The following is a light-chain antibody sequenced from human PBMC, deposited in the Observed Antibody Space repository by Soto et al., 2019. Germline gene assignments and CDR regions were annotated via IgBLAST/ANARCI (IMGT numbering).Light chain of an antibody. Sequence: QSVLTQPPSVSGSPGQSVTVSCTGTSSDVGGHNHVSWYQQHPGKAPKLMIADVNKRPSGVPDRFSGSKSGTTASLTISGLQAEDEADYYCCSFAGRIFVFGTGTKLTVL. V-gene: IGLV2-11*01. CDR3: CSFAGRIFV. CDR2: DVN. CDR1: SSDVGGHNH. J-gene: IGLJ1*01.